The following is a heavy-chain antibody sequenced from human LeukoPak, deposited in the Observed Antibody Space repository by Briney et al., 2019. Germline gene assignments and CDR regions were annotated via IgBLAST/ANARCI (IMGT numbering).Heavy chain of an antibody. Sequence: ASVKVSCKVSGYTLTELSMHWVRQAPGKGLEWMGGFDPEDGETIYAQKFQGRVTMTEDTSTDTAYMELSSPRSEDTAVYYCATFGGSSWLSIWFDPWGQGTLVTVSS. J-gene: IGHJ5*02. CDR3: ATFGGSSWLSIWFDP. V-gene: IGHV1-24*01. CDR1: GYTLTELS. D-gene: IGHD6-13*01. CDR2: FDPEDGET.